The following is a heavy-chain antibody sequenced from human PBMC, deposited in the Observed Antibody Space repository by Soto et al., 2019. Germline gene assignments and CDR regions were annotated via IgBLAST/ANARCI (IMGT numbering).Heavy chain of an antibody. CDR2: TRNEAKSYTT. Sequence: GGSLRLSCAASGFTFGDHYMDWVRQAPGKGPEWVGRTRNEAKSYTTEYAASVKGRFTISRDDSKRSVYLYMESLQTEDTAVYYCARGTARPPDYNYFMDVWGKGTTVTVSS. D-gene: IGHD4-17*01. V-gene: IGHV3-72*01. CDR3: ARGTARPPDYNYFMDV. CDR1: GFTFGDHY. J-gene: IGHJ6*03.